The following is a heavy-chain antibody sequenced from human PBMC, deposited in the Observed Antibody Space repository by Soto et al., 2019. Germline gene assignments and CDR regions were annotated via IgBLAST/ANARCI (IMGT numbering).Heavy chain of an antibody. Sequence: PGGSLSLSCAAPGSLFSIYALSWMRPATGKGLEWVSSFSGGGGSKYYADSVKGRFTISRDNSKNTLYLQINSLRVEDKAIYLCAKDIETAVGLNVVALWGQGTLVTVSS. CDR3: AKDIETAVGLNVVAL. CDR2: FSGGGGSK. J-gene: IGHJ4*02. CDR1: GSLFSIYA. V-gene: IGHV3-23*01. D-gene: IGHD1-26*01.